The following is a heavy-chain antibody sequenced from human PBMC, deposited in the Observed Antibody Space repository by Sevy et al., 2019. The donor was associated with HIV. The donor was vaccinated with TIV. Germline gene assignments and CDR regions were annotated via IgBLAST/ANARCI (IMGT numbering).Heavy chain of an antibody. J-gene: IGHJ4*02. CDR2: ISTSTSYI. Sequence: ASLRLSCAASGFTFSSYSMNWVRQAPGKGLAWVSSISTSTSYIYYADSVKGRFTMSRDNAKNSLYLQMNSLRAEDTAVYYCARDELGRSYWEFDYWGQGTMVTVSS. V-gene: IGHV3-21*04. CDR3: ARDELGRSYWEFDY. CDR1: GFTFSSYS. D-gene: IGHD1-26*01.